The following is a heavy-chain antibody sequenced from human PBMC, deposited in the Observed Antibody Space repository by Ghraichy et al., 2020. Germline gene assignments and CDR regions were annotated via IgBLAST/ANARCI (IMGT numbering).Heavy chain of an antibody. CDR3: TTENAVYFDSTGSFDP. V-gene: IGHV3-15*01. CDR1: GLSFTDAW. CDR2: IKSKDVAEAR. Sequence: GGSLRLSCEVSGLSFTDAWMSWVRQAPGKGLEWVGRIKSKDVAEARDYAAPVEGRFTITRDDSKNTVSLHMNFLRVEDTAVYYCTTENAVYFDSTGSFDPWGLGTLVTVSS. J-gene: IGHJ5*02. D-gene: IGHD3-22*01.